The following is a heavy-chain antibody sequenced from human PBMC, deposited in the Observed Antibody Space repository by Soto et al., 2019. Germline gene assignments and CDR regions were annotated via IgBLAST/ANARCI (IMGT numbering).Heavy chain of an antibody. CDR1: GDRVSSNNVS. V-gene: IGHV6-1*01. Sequence: SQTLSLTPVLPGDRVSSNNVSWSLIRQSPSRGLEWLRRTYYRYKWYNNYAVSMESRTTTNADTSKNQFSLQLAAVTPEDTAVYYCARGINSAMDIWGQGTMVTVSS. J-gene: IGHJ3*02. D-gene: IGHD5-18*01. CDR3: ARGINSAMDI. CDR2: TYYRYKWYN.